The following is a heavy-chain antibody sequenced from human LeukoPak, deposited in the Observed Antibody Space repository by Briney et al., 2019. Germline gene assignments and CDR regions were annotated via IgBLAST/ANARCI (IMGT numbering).Heavy chain of an antibody. CDR1: GFTFSSYS. CDR3: AREVAGYCSGGSCYEVYYYGMDV. CDR2: ISSSSSYI. J-gene: IGHJ6*02. Sequence: GGSLRLSCAASGFTFSSYSMNWVRQAPGKGLEWVSSISSSSSYIYYADSVKGRFTISRDNAKNSLYLQMNSLRAEDTAVYYCAREVAGYCSGGSCYEVYYYGMDVWGQGTTVTVSS. V-gene: IGHV3-21*01. D-gene: IGHD2-15*01.